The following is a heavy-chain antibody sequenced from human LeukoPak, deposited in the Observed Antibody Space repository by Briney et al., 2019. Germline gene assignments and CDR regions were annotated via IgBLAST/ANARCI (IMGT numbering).Heavy chain of an antibody. J-gene: IGHJ3*02. CDR3: ATDSRIVGATGASDI. Sequence: GGSLRLSCAASGFMFSTYWMSWVRQAPGEGLEWLANIKQDGSEKNYADSVKGRFTVFRDNAKNSLYLQLNSLRAEDTAVYYCATDSRIVGATGASDIWGQGTMVTVSS. V-gene: IGHV3-7*01. CDR1: GFMFSTYW. CDR2: IKQDGSEK. D-gene: IGHD1-26*01.